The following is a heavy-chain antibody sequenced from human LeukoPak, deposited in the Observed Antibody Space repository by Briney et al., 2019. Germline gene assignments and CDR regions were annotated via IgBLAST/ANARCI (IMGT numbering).Heavy chain of an antibody. CDR3: ARDRILHSSGWYGY. V-gene: IGHV3-21*01. CDR1: GFTFSSYS. Sequence: PGGSLRLSCAASGFTFSSYSMNWVRQAPGKGLEWVSSISSSSSYIYYADSVKGRFTISRDNAKNSLYLQMNSLRAEDTAVNYCARDRILHSSGWYGYWGQGTLVTVSS. CDR2: ISSSSSYI. J-gene: IGHJ4*02. D-gene: IGHD6-19*01.